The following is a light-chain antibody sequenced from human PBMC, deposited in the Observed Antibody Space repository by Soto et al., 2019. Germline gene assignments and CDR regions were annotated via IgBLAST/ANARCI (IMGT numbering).Light chain of an antibody. V-gene: IGKV3-20*01. J-gene: IGKJ2*02. CDR3: QQYGSSPMCT. CDR2: GAS. CDR1: QSVSSSY. Sequence: EIVLTQSPGTLSLSPGERATLSCRASQSVSSSYLAWYQQKPGQAPRVLIYGASSRATSMPGRFSGSGSGTDFTLTISRLEPEDFAVYYCQQYGSSPMCTFGQGTKLEIK.